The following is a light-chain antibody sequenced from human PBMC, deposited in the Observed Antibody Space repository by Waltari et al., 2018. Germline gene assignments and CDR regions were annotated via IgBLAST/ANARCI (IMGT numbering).Light chain of an antibody. J-gene: IGLJ3*02. V-gene: IGLV4-69*01. Sequence: QLVLTQSPSASASLGASVKLTCTLSSWHSSYAIAWHQQQPEKAPRYLMKLNSDGSHSKGDGIPDRFSGSSSGAERYLTISSLQSEDEADYYCQTWGTGIWVFGGGTKLTVL. CDR1: SWHSSYA. CDR3: QTWGTGIWV. CDR2: LNSDGSH.